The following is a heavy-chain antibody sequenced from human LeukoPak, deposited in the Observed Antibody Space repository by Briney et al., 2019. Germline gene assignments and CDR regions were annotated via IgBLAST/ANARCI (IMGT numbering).Heavy chain of an antibody. CDR2: ITGYSSTI. CDR1: GFTFSHYP. J-gene: IGHJ4*02. CDR3: ARVQGDCGDYVIDY. D-gene: IGHD4-17*01. V-gene: IGHV3-48*01. Sequence: GGSLRLSCTASGFTFSHYPFHWVRQAPGKGLEWISYITGYSSTIYYADSLKGRFTVSRDNAKSSLYLQMNSLRADDTAVYYCARVQGDCGDYVIDYWGQGTLVTVSS.